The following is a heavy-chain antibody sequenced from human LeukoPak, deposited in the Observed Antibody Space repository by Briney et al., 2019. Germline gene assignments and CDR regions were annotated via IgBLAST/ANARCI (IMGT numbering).Heavy chain of an antibody. CDR1: GGTFSSYA. CDR3: ASFRYFDWLAPDY. D-gene: IGHD3-9*01. Sequence: SVKVSCKASGGTFSSYAISWVRQAPGQGLEWMGRIIPIFGTANYAQKFQGRVTITTDESTSTAYMELSSLRSEDTAVYYCASFRYFDWLAPDYWGQGTLVTVSS. V-gene: IGHV1-69*05. J-gene: IGHJ4*02. CDR2: IIPIFGTA.